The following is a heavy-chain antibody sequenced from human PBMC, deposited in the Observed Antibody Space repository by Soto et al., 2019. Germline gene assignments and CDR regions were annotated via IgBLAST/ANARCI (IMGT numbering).Heavy chain of an antibody. V-gene: IGHV4-4*02. CDR1: GGSISSSNW. D-gene: IGHD3-10*01. CDR3: ARRGLRLVRGVIPDYYYYYGMDV. CDR2: IYHSGST. Sequence: SETLSLTCAVSGGSISSSNWWSWVRQPPGKGLEWIGEIYHSGSTNYNPSLKSRVTISVDKSKNQFSLKLSSVTAADTAVYYCARRGLRLVRGVIPDYYYYYGMDVWGQGTTVTVSS. J-gene: IGHJ6*02.